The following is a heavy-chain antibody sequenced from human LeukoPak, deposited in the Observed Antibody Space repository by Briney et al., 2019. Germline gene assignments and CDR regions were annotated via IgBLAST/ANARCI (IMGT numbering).Heavy chain of an antibody. CDR3: ARDGEAGGYFDY. CDR2: IIPIFGTA. V-gene: IGHV1-69*05. D-gene: IGHD2-8*02. J-gene: IGHJ4*02. Sequence: SVKVSCKASGGTFSSYAISWVRQAPGQGLEWMGRIIPIFGTANYAQKFQGRVTITTDESTSTAYMELSSLRSEGTAVYYCARDGEAGGYFDYWGQGTLVTVSS. CDR1: GGTFSSYA.